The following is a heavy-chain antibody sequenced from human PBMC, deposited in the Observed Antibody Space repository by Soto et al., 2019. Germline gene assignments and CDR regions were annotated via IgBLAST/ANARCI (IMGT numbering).Heavy chain of an antibody. CDR2: ISSGGTNI. J-gene: IGHJ4*02. Sequence: WGSLRLSCASSGLSIISYEINLVRHSPLKWLEWVSYISSGGTNIYYADSVKGRFTISRDIAKNSVDLQLNSLRAEDTAVYYCARDRWVTYSGYDWHFDYWGQGTLVTVSS. CDR3: ARDRWVTYSGYDWHFDY. V-gene: IGHV3-48*03. D-gene: IGHD5-12*01. CDR1: GLSIISYE.